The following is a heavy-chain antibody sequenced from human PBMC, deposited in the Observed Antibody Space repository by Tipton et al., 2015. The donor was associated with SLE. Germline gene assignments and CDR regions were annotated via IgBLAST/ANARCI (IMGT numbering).Heavy chain of an antibody. CDR2: IYHSGAT. V-gene: IGHV4-30-2*01. CDR1: GGSISDIIYS. Sequence: TLSLTCTVSGGSISDIIYSWSWIRQPPGKGLEWIGNIYHSGATYYNPSLQSRVTMSADTSKNQFSLKLNSVTAVDTAIYYCARDEYRYDTTGYHLLGHFDFWGQGTLVTVSS. CDR3: ARDEYRYDTTGYHLLGHFDF. D-gene: IGHD3-22*01. J-gene: IGHJ4*02.